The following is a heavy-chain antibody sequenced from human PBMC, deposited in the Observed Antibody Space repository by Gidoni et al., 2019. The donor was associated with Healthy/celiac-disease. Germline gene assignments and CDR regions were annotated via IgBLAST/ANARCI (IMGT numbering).Heavy chain of an antibody. CDR1: GFTFSSYA. D-gene: IGHD2-15*01. CDR2: ISYDGSNK. J-gene: IGHJ3*02. V-gene: IGHV3-30-3*01. CDR3: AREIMFRGYCSGGSCYSGIAFDI. Sequence: QVQLVESAGGVAQPGRSLRLSCAASGFTFSSYAMHWVRQAPGKGLEWVAVISYDGSNKYYADSVKGRFTISRDNSKNTLYLQMNSLRAEDTAVYYCAREIMFRGYCSGGSCYSGIAFDIWGQGTMVTVSS.